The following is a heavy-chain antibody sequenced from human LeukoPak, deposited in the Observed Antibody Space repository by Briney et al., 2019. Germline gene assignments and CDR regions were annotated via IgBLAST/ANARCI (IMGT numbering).Heavy chain of an antibody. CDR2: IYYSGST. Sequence: KPSETLSLTCTVSGGSISSYYWSWIRQPPGKGLEWIGYIYYSGSTNYNPSLKSRVTISVDTSKNQFSLKLSSVTAADTAVYYCARYRYSYGDFDYWGQGTLVTVSS. CDR1: GGSISSYY. D-gene: IGHD5-18*01. CDR3: ARYRYSYGDFDY. V-gene: IGHV4-59*01. J-gene: IGHJ4*02.